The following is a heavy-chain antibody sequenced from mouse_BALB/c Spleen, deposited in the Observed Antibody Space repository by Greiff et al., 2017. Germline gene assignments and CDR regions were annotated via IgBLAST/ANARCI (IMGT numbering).Heavy chain of an antibody. D-gene: IGHD2-4*01. Sequence: EVQLQQSGPELVKPGASVKISCKASGYTFTDYNMHWVKQSHGKSLEWIGYIYPYNGGTGYNQKFKSKATLTVDNSSSTAYMELRSLTSEDSAVYYCARTSYDYVAYWGQGTLVTVSA. CDR1: GYTFTDYN. V-gene: IGHV1S29*02. CDR3: ARTSYDYVAY. J-gene: IGHJ3*01. CDR2: IYPYNGGT.